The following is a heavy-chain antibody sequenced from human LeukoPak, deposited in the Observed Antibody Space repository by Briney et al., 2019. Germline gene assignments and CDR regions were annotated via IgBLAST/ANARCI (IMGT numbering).Heavy chain of an antibody. CDR2: IYYSGST. CDR3: ARGDLAGYGYLGY. Sequence: SETLSLTCTVSGGSISSSSYYWGWIRQPPGKGLEWIGSIYYSGSTYYNPSLKSRVTISVDTSKNQFSLKLSSVTAADTAVYYCARGDLAGYGYLGYRGQGTLVTVSS. D-gene: IGHD3-10*01. CDR1: GGSISSSSYY. V-gene: IGHV4-39*07. J-gene: IGHJ4*02.